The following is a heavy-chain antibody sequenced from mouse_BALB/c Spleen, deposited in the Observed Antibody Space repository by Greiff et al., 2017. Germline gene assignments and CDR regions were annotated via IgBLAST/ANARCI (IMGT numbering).Heavy chain of an antibody. J-gene: IGHJ3*01. CDR1: GFTFSSYA. CDR2: ISSGGST. V-gene: IGHV5-6-5*01. CDR3: ARADDDAWFAY. Sequence: EVQGVESGGGLVKPGGSLKLSCAASGFTFSSYAMSWVRQTPEKRLEWVASISSGGSTYYPDSVKGRFTISRDNARNILYLQMSSLRSEDTAMYYCARADDDAWFAYWGQGTLVTVSA. D-gene: IGHD2-12*01.